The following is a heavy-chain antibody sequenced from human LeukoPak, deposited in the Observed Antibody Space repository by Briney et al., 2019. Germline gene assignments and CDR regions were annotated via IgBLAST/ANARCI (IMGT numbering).Heavy chain of an antibody. D-gene: IGHD3-10*01. CDR2: INPNSGGT. Sequence: ASVKVSCKASGYTFTGCYMHWVRQAPGQGLEWMGWINPNSGGTNYAQKFQGRVTMTRDTSISTAYMELSRLRSDDTAVYYCARDYYGSGSYYNVGFFMYWGQGTLVTVSS. CDR1: GYTFTGCY. CDR3: ARDYYGSGSYYNVGFFMY. V-gene: IGHV1-2*02. J-gene: IGHJ4*02.